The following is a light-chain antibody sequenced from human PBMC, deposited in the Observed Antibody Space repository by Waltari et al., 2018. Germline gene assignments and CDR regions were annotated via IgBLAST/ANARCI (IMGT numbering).Light chain of an antibody. Sequence: DIVVTQSPLSLPVTPGEPASISCRSSQSLLYSIGYNYLDWYLQKPGQSPQLLIYLGSNRASGVPDRFSGSGSGTDFTLKISRVEAEDVGVYYCIQTLQTPLTFGGGTKVEIK. CDR2: LGS. CDR3: IQTLQTPLT. V-gene: IGKV2-28*01. J-gene: IGKJ4*01. CDR1: QSLLYSIGYNY.